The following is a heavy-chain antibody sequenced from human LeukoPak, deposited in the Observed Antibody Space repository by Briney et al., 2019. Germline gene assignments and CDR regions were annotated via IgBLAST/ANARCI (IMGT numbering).Heavy chain of an antibody. CDR1: GVSISDITYL. CDR3: ARELIAPRLQHDSYFYMDV. V-gene: IGHV4-61*02. Sequence: SETLSLTCTVSGVSISDITYLWTWLRQPAGKGLEWIGRVHNSETSDYNPYLESRVSISLDTSARQISLRLTSVTAADTAVYYCARELIAPRLQHDSYFYMDVWGKGTTVIVSS. CDR2: VHNSETS. D-gene: IGHD6-6*01. J-gene: IGHJ6*03.